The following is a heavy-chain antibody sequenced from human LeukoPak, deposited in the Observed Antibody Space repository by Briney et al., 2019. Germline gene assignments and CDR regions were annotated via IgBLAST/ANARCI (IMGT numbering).Heavy chain of an antibody. J-gene: IGHJ4*02. CDR2: IYYSGST. D-gene: IGHD6-19*01. CDR1: GGSISSYY. CDR3: ARGASGWRMNFDY. Sequence: SETLSLTCTVSGGSISSYYWSWIRQPPGKGLEWIGYIYYSGSTNYNPSLKSRVTISVDTSKNQFSLKLSSVTAADAAVYYCARGASGWRMNFDYWGQGTLVTVSS. V-gene: IGHV4-59*01.